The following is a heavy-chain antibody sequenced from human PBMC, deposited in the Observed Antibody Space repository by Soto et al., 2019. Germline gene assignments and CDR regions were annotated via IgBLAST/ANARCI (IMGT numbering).Heavy chain of an antibody. D-gene: IGHD3-10*01. CDR3: ARHLLWFGEHENWFDR. Sequence: QVKLQESGPGLVKPSETLSLTCTVSGGSISSDYWSWNRQPPGKGLEWIGYIYDSGSTNYNPSLKSRVTITVDPSKNQFSLKLRAVTAADTAVYYCARHLLWFGEHENWFDRWGQGTLVTVSS. V-gene: IGHV4-59*08. CDR2: IYDSGST. J-gene: IGHJ5*02. CDR1: GGSISSDY.